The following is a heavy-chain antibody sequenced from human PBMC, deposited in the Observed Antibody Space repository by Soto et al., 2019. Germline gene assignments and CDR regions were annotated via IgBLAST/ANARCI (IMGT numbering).Heavy chain of an antibody. CDR2: ISYDGSNK. Sequence: PGGSLRLSCAASGFTFSSYGMHWVRQAPGKGLEWVAFISYDGSNKYYADSVKGRFTISRDNSKNTLYLQMNSLRAEDTAVYYCAKDQGRGGYSYGYFSPYFDYWGQGTLVTVSS. J-gene: IGHJ4*02. CDR1: GFTFSSYG. CDR3: AKDQGRGGYSYGYFSPYFDY. D-gene: IGHD5-18*01. V-gene: IGHV3-30*18.